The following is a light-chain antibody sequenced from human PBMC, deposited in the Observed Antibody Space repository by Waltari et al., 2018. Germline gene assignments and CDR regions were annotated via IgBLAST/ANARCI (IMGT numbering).Light chain of an antibody. CDR2: GSS. CDR1: ESVKGNY. CDR3: QHYDGSPYT. J-gene: IGKJ3*01. V-gene: IGKV3-20*01. Sequence: EIVLTQSPGTLSLSPGERATLSCSASESVKGNYLVWSPQKPGQAPRVLIYGSSKRATGIPDRFSGSGSGRDFTLTISRLEPEDFAMYYCQHYDGSPYTFGPGTKLEIK.